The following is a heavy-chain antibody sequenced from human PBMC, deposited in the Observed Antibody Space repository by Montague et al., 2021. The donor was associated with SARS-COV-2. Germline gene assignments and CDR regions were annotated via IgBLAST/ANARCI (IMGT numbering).Heavy chain of an antibody. D-gene: IGHD1-1*01. V-gene: IGHV4-39*01. CDR2: IGYSASS. J-gene: IGHJ5*01. CDR1: GAYIGSSFSY. Sequence: SETLPLTCTVPGAYIGSSFSYWGWIRQPPGKGLEWIGSIGYSASSFYNPSLRSRVTISEDTSRNQFSLKVTSVTAADTAVYYCAGYRVGTMLDSWGPGTLVTVSS. CDR3: AGYRVGTMLDS.